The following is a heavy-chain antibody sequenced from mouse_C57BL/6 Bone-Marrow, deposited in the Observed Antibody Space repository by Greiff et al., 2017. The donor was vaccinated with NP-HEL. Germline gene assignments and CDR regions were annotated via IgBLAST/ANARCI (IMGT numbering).Heavy chain of an antibody. CDR2: IYPRSGNT. Sequence: VMLVESGAELARPGASVKLSCKASGYTFTSYGISWVKQRTGQGLEWIGEIYPRSGNTYYNEKFKGKATLTADKSSSTAYMELRSLTSEDSAVYFCARSGLLRSYWGQGTTLTVSS. J-gene: IGHJ2*01. CDR1: GYTFTSYG. D-gene: IGHD1-1*01. V-gene: IGHV1-81*01. CDR3: ARSGLLRSY.